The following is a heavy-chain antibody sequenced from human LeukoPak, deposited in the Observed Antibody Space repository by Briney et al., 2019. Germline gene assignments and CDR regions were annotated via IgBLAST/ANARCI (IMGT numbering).Heavy chain of an antibody. CDR3: ARVDAWGAFDI. Sequence: SETLSLTCTVSGGSISSYYWSWIRQPPGKGLEWIGYIYYSGSTNYNPSLKSRVTISVDTSKNQFSLKLSSVTAADTAVYYCARVDAWGAFDIWGQGTMVTVSS. J-gene: IGHJ3*02. CDR1: GGSISSYY. CDR2: IYYSGST. D-gene: IGHD7-27*01. V-gene: IGHV4-59*01.